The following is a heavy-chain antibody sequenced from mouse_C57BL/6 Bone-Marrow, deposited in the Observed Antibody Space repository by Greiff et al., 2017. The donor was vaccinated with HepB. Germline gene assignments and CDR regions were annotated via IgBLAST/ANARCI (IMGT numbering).Heavy chain of an antibody. CDR3: ARVPSTGTRVWYFDV. Sequence: QVQLKESGPELVKPGASVKLSCKASGYTFTSYDINWVKQRPGQGLEWIGWIYPRDGSTKYNEKFKGKATLTVDTSSSTAYMELHSLTSEDSAVYFCARVPSTGTRVWYFDVWGTGTTVTVSS. D-gene: IGHD4-1*02. J-gene: IGHJ1*03. CDR2: IYPRDGST. V-gene: IGHV1-85*01. CDR1: GYTFTSYD.